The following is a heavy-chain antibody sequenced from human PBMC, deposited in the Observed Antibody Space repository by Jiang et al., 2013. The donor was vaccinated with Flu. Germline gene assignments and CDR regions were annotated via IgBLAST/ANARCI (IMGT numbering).Heavy chain of an antibody. CDR3: ARHASGYYGMDV. CDR1: GYSFTTYR. Sequence: GAEVKKPGESLRISCKGSGYSFTTYRIGWVRQMPGKGLEWMGIINPGVSDTRYSPSFQGQVTISADKSISTAYLQWSSLRASDTAMYYCARHASGYYGMDVWGQGTAVTVSS. J-gene: IGHJ6*02. D-gene: IGHD1-26*01. CDR2: INPGVSDT. V-gene: IGHV5-51*01.